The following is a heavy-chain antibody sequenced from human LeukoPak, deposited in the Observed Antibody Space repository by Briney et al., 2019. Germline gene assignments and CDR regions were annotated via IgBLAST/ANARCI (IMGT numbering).Heavy chain of an antibody. CDR1: GFTFSNYW. V-gene: IGHV3-7*03. D-gene: IGHD2-21*01. CDR2: IKQDGSEK. Sequence: GGSLRLSCAASGFTFSNYWMSWVRQAPGKGLEWVANIKQDGSEKYYVDSVKGRFTISRDSSKNTLYLQMNRLRAEDAAVYYCAKAPVTTCSGAYCYPFDYWGQGTLVTVSS. CDR3: AKAPVTTCSGAYCYPFDY. J-gene: IGHJ4*02.